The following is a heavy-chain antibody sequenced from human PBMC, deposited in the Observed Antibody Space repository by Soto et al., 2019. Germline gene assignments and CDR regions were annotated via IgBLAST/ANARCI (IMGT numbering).Heavy chain of an antibody. J-gene: IGHJ4*02. CDR2: MNPKSGNT. CDR1: GYSINSYD. Sequence: QVQLVQSGAELKKPGASVKVSCKASGYSINSYDMNWVRQATGQGLEWMGWMNPKSGNTGFAEKFQGRVKMTWNTSTGTVYLEISNLRPEDTAVYYCARGLVDSGGNCFDSWGQGTQVTVSS. D-gene: IGHD4-17*01. CDR3: ARGLVDSGGNCFDS. V-gene: IGHV1-8*01.